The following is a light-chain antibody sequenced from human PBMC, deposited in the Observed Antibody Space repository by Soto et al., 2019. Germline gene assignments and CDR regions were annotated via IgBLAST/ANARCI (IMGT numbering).Light chain of an antibody. Sequence: SYELTQPPSVSVSPGQTASITCSGDKLGDKYACWYQQKPGQSPVLVIYQDSKRPSGIPERFSGSNSGNTATLTISGTQAMDEADYYCQAWDSSTQRVVFGGGTQLPVL. CDR2: QDS. CDR3: QAWDSSTQRVV. CDR1: KLGDKY. V-gene: IGLV3-1*01. J-gene: IGLJ2*01.